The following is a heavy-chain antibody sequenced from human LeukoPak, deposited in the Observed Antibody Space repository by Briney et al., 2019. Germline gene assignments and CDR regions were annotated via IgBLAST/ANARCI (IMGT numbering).Heavy chain of an antibody. CDR1: GFTFDDYA. Sequence: GGSLRLSCAASGFTFDDYAMHWVRQAPGKGLEWVSGISWNSGSIGYADSVKGRFTISRDDAKNSLYLQMNSLRAEDTALYYCAKVGVRGAFDIWGQGTMVTVSS. CDR3: AKVGVRGAFDI. CDR2: ISWNSGSI. J-gene: IGHJ3*02. V-gene: IGHV3-9*01. D-gene: IGHD3-10*02.